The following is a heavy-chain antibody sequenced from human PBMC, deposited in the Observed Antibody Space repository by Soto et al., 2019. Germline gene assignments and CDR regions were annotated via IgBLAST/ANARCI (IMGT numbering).Heavy chain of an antibody. D-gene: IGHD2-21*02. CDR2: IIVGSGNT. CDR1: GFTFSNSA. V-gene: IGHV1-58*01. Sequence: QVQVVQSGPEVRNPGTSVKVSCKTSGFTFSNSAVQWVRQARGQRLEWIGWIIVGSGNTNYLQTLQGRITITRDTXXXXXXXXXXXXXXXXXXXXXXXXXXXSXXXCCHFDYWGQGALVTVSS. CDR3: XXXXXSXXXCCHFDY. J-gene: IGHJ4*02.